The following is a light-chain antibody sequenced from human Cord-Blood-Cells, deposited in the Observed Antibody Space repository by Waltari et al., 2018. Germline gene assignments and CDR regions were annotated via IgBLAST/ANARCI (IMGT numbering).Light chain of an antibody. CDR1: SSNIGAGYD. V-gene: IGLV1-40*01. CDR3: QSYDSSLSGSKV. Sequence: QSVLTQPPSVSGAPGQRVTISCTGSSSNIGAGYDVHWYQQLPGTAPKLLIYGTSNRPAGVPDLFSGSKSGTSASLAITGLQAEDEADYYCQSYDSSLSGSKVFGTGTKVTVL. CDR2: GTS. J-gene: IGLJ1*01.